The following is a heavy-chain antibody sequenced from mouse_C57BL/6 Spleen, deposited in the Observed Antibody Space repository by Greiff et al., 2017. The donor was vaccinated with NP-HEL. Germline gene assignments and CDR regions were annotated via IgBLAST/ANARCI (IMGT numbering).Heavy chain of an antibody. V-gene: IGHV5-4*01. CDR3: ARDRTMVTTGYFDY. Sequence: DVMLVESGGGLVKPGGSLKLSCAASGFTFSSYAMSWVRQTPEKRLEWVATISDGGSYTYYPDNVKGRFTISRDNAKNNLYLQMSHLKSEDTAMYYCARDRTMVTTGYFDYWGQGTTLTVSS. CDR2: ISDGGSYT. J-gene: IGHJ2*01. D-gene: IGHD2-2*01. CDR1: GFTFSSYA.